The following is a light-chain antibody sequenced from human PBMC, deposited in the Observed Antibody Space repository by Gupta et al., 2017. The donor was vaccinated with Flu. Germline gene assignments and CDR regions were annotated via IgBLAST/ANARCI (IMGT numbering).Light chain of an antibody. CDR2: WAS. J-gene: IGKJ1*01. CDR1: QSIFYSANSKNY. V-gene: IGKV4-1*01. Sequence: TGKTSQSIFYSANSKNYLAWYQQKPGQPPKVLISWASTRESGVPVRFSGSGSGTDFTRTIISLQAEDVAVYYCQQYCSTTSTFGPGTRVELK. CDR3: QQYCSTTST.